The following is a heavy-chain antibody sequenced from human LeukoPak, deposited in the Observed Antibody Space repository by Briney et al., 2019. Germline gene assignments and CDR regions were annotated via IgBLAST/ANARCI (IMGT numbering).Heavy chain of an antibody. CDR2: IYYSGTV. CDR1: GDSLTSYY. J-gene: IGHJ4*02. CDR3: ARLGSYFDY. Sequence: PSETLSLTCTVSGDSLTSYYWSWIRQPPGKGLQWIGYIYYSGTVNYSPSLKSRVTISVDTSKNQFSLNLSSVTAADTAVYYCARLGSYFDYWGQGTLVTVSS. V-gene: IGHV4-59*08.